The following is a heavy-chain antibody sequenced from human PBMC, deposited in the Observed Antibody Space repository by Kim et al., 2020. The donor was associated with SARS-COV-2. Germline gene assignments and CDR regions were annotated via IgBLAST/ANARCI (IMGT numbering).Heavy chain of an antibody. Sequence: RVTISVDTSKNQFSLKLSSVTAADTAVYYCARADVITIFGVVMRTDAFDIWGQGTMVTVSS. V-gene: IGHV4-30-2*05. D-gene: IGHD3-3*01. CDR3: ARADVITIFGVVMRTDAFDI. J-gene: IGHJ3*02.